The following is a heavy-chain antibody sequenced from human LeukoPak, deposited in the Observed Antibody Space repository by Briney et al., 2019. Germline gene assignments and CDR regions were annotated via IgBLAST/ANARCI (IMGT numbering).Heavy chain of an antibody. Sequence: GGSLRLSCAASGFTFSSYSVNWVRQAPGQGLEWVSSISSVSSYIYYADSVKGRFTISRDNAKKSLYLQMNSLRAEDTAVYYCARGIAESYDILTGYYGGFDYWGQETLVTVSS. D-gene: IGHD3-9*01. V-gene: IGHV3-21*01. CDR3: ARGIAESYDILTGYYGGFDY. CDR2: ISSVSSYI. J-gene: IGHJ4*02. CDR1: GFTFSSYS.